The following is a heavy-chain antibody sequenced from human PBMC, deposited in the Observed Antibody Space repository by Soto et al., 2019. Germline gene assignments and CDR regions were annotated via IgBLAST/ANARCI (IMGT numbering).Heavy chain of an antibody. CDR3: AREGPPMRTHKPPEYFES. J-gene: IGHJ1*01. D-gene: IGHD3-9*01. V-gene: IGHV4-34*01. CDR1: GGSFSGYY. Sequence: SETLSLTCAVYGGSFSGYYWSWIRQPPGKGLEWIGEINHSGSTNYNPSLKSRVTISVDTSKNQFSLRLSSVTAADTAVYYCAREGPPMRTHKPPEYFESWGQGTMVTVSS. CDR2: INHSGST.